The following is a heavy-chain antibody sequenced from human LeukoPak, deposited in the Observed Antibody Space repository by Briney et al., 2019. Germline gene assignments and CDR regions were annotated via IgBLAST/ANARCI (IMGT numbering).Heavy chain of an antibody. Sequence: SETLSLTCAVYGGSFIGFHWNWIRQPPGKGLEWIGSIYYSGSTYYNPSLKSRVTISVDTSKNQFSLKLSSVTAADTAVYYCARYDFWSGPPHWGQGTLVTVSS. CDR3: ARYDFWSGPPH. CDR2: IYYSGST. V-gene: IGHV4-34*01. D-gene: IGHD3-3*01. J-gene: IGHJ4*02. CDR1: GGSFIGFH.